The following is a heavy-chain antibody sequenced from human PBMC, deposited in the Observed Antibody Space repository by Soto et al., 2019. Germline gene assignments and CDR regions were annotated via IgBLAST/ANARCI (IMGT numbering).Heavy chain of an antibody. Sequence: QVQLQESGPGLVKPSQTLSLTCTVSGGSISSGNYYWSWIRQPPGKGLEWIGFISYSGSTYYSLSLKSRVTISVDTSKNQFPLNLSFVTAADTAVYYCATVGTPATGLYYFDYWGQGTLVTVSS. CDR1: GGSISSGNYY. V-gene: IGHV4-30-4*01. CDR3: ATVGTPATGLYYFDY. CDR2: ISYSGST. J-gene: IGHJ4*02. D-gene: IGHD2-15*01.